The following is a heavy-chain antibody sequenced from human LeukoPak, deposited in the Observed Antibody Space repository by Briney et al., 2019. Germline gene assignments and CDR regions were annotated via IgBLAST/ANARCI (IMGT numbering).Heavy chain of an antibody. D-gene: IGHD1-26*01. CDR3: AREVGAYDI. CDR2: ISSSGGST. Sequence: GGSLRLSCAASGFTFTIYGMTWVRQAPGKGLEWVSAISSSGGSTYYADSVKGRFIISRDNSKNTLYLQMNSLRAEDTAVYYCAREVGAYDIRGQGTMVTVSS. CDR1: GFTFTIYG. V-gene: IGHV3-23*01. J-gene: IGHJ3*02.